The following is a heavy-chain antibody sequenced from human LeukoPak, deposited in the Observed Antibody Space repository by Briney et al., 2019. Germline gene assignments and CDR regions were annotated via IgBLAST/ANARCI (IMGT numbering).Heavy chain of an antibody. D-gene: IGHD6-13*01. Sequence: TGGSPRLSCAASGFTFSSYAMSWVRQAPGKGLEWVSYISSSSSTIYYADSVKGRFTISRDNAKNSLYLQMNSLRDEDTAVYYCARGHVSPGIAAAGKGMDVWGQGTTVTVSS. CDR2: ISSSSSTI. CDR1: GFTFSSYA. J-gene: IGHJ6*01. V-gene: IGHV3-48*02. CDR3: ARGHVSPGIAAAGKGMDV.